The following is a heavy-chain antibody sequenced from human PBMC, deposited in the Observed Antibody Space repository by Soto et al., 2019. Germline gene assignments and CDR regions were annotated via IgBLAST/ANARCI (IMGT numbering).Heavy chain of an antibody. D-gene: IGHD3-16*01. Sequence: EVQLVESGGGLVQPGGSLRLSCAASGFTFSSYWMHWVRQAPGKGLEWVSRIDYDGGTTSYADSVKGRFTISRDNAKNTLYRQMSSLTAEDTAVYSCARVARGAWGVFDPWGQGTLVTVSP. V-gene: IGHV3-74*01. CDR3: ARVARGAWGVFDP. J-gene: IGHJ5*02. CDR2: IDYDGGTT. CDR1: GFTFSSYW.